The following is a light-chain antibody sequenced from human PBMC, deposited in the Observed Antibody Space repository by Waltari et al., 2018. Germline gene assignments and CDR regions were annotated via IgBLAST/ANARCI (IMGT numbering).Light chain of an antibody. V-gene: IGLV2-14*01. CDR1: SSDSGGYEY. J-gene: IGLJ2*01. Sequence: SALPQPDSVSGSPGQSITISCSGISSDSGGYEYVSWYQQHPGKAPKVIIYDVTNRPSGVSNRFSGSKSGSSASLTISGLQAEDEADYYCSSFTSSTTGIFGGGTKLTVL. CDR3: SSFTSSTTGI. CDR2: DVT.